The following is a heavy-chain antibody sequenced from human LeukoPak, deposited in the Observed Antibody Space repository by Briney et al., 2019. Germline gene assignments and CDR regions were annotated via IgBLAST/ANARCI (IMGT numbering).Heavy chain of an antibody. CDR1: GGTFSSYA. J-gene: IGHJ6*03. CDR3: ARAMVRGVIIDQATFYMDV. CDR2: IIPIFGTA. D-gene: IGHD3-10*01. Sequence: SVKVSCKASGGTFSSYAISWVRQAPGQGLEWLGGIIPIFGTANYAQKFQGRVTITTDESTSTAYMELSSLRSEDTAVYYCARAMVRGVIIDQATFYMDVWGKGTTVTVSS. V-gene: IGHV1-69*05.